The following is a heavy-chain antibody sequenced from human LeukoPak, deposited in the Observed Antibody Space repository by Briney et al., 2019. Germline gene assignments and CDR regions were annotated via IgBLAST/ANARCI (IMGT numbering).Heavy chain of an antibody. D-gene: IGHD5-12*01. CDR2: IYYSGST. CDR3: ARRSRSGYDGAFDY. CDR1: GGSISGYY. J-gene: IGHJ4*02. Sequence: SETLSLTCTVSGGSISGYYWGWIRQPPGKGLEWIGSIYYSGSTYYNPSLKSRVTISVDTSKNQFSLKLSSVTAADTAVYYCARRSRSGYDGAFDYWGQGTLVTVSS. V-gene: IGHV4-39*01.